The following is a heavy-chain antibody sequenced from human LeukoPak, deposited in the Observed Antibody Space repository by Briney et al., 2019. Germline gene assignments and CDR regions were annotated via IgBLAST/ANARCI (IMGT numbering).Heavy chain of an antibody. J-gene: IGHJ4*02. CDR1: GFTFSSYG. D-gene: IGHD2-8*01. CDR2: VSDDGRHT. Sequence: GGSLRLSCAASGFTFSSYGIHWVRQAPGKGLEWVAVVSDDGRHTHYADSVKGRFAISRDNSKSTLYLQMNSLRVEDTAVYYCAKGCINGGSCYILDYWGQGTLVTVSS. V-gene: IGHV3-30*18. CDR3: AKGCINGGSCYILDY.